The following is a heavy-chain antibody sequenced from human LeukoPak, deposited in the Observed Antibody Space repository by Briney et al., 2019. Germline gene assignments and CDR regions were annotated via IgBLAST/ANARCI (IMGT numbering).Heavy chain of an antibody. V-gene: IGHV4-39*01. Sequence: SETLSLTCTVSGGSISSSSYYWGWIRQPPGKGLEWIGSIYYSGSTYYNPTLKSRVTISVDTSKNQFSLKLSSVTAADTAVYHCASTIKALDIVVVPAAIAFDCWGQGTLVTVSS. CDR3: ASTIKALDIVVVPAAIAFDC. CDR2: IYYSGST. J-gene: IGHJ4*02. D-gene: IGHD2-2*01. CDR1: GGSISSSSYY.